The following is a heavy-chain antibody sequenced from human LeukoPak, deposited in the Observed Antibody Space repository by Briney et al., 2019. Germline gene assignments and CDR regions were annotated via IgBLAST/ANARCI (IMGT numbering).Heavy chain of an antibody. CDR3: ARDPPYSDSSGYYYDY. V-gene: IGHV3-21*01. CDR1: GFTYSTYS. D-gene: IGHD3-22*01. J-gene: IGHJ4*02. Sequence: GGSLTLYCAASGFTYSTYSMKWVRQAPGEGRVWVSSISGSSIYIYYADSVKGRFTISRDNAKNSLYLQMNSLRAEDTAAYYCARDPPYSDSSGYYYDYWGQGTLVTVSS. CDR2: ISGSSIYI.